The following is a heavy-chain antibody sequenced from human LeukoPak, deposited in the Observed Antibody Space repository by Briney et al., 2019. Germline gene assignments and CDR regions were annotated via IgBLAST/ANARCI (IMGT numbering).Heavy chain of an antibody. CDR3: ARRDRYTSGQFDH. J-gene: IGHJ4*02. CDR2: IYYSGST. V-gene: IGHV4-39*01. Sequence: SETLSLTCTVSGGSISGSSYYWGWIRQPPGKGLEWIGSIYYSGSTYYNPSLKSRVTISVDTSKNQFSLKLSSVTAADTAVYYCARRDRYTSGQFDHWGQGTLVTVSS. D-gene: IGHD5-18*01. CDR1: GGSISGSSYY.